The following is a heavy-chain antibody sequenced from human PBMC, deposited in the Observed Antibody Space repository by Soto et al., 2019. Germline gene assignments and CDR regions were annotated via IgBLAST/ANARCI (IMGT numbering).Heavy chain of an antibody. CDR1: GGSISSGGYY. J-gene: IGHJ6*02. D-gene: IGHD5-12*01. Sequence: PSETLSLTCTVSGGSISSGGYYWSWIRQHPGKGLEWIGYIYYSGSTYYNPSLKSRVTISVDTSKNQFSLKLSSVTAADTAVYYCARARGSVATPYYYGLGVWGQGTTVTVSS. V-gene: IGHV4-31*03. CDR2: IYYSGST. CDR3: ARARGSVATPYYYGLGV.